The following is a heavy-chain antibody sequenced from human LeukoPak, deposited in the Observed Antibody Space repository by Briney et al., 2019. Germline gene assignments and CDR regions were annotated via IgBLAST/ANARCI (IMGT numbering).Heavy chain of an antibody. J-gene: IGHJ4*02. CDR1: GDSISSSSLY. D-gene: IGHD3-10*01. CDR2: IYYSGST. Sequence: SETLSLTCTVSGDSISSSSLYWGWIRQPPGKGLEWIATIYYSGSTYYNPSLKSRVTISVDTSKNQFSLKLSSVTAADTAVYYCARMATMVRGVIIRSLYYFDYWGQGTLVTVSS. V-gene: IGHV4-39*07. CDR3: ARMATMVRGVIIRSLYYFDY.